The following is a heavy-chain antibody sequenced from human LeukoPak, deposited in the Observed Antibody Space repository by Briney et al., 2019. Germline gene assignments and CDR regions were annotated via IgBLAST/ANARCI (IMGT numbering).Heavy chain of an antibody. V-gene: IGHV3-64*01. J-gene: IGHJ4*02. D-gene: IGHD3-10*01. CDR3: ARALYGNYFDY. CDR2: ISSNGGST. CDR1: GFTFSSYA. Sequence: GGSLRLSCAASGFTFSSYAMHWVRQAPGKGLEYVSAISSNGGSTYYANSVKGRFTISRDNAKNTLYLQMNSLRAEDTAVYYCARALYGNYFDYWGQGTLVTVSS.